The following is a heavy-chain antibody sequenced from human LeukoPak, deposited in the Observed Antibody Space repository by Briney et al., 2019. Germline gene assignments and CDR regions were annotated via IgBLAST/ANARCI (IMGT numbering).Heavy chain of an antibody. Sequence: ASVKVSCKASGYTFTSYGISWVRQAPGQGLEWMGWISAYNGNTNYAQKLQGRVTMTTDTSTSTAYMELRSLRSDDTAVYYCARGLGDYYDSSGYYRVELELDIWGQGTMVTGSS. V-gene: IGHV1-18*01. CDR3: ARGLGDYYDSSGYYRVELELDI. CDR1: GYTFTSYG. CDR2: ISAYNGNT. D-gene: IGHD3-22*01. J-gene: IGHJ3*02.